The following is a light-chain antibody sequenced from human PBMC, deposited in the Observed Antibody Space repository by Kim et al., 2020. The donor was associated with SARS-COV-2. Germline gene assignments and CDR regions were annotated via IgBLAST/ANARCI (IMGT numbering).Light chain of an antibody. CDR2: AAS. CDR1: QRVTSNY. Sequence: DIVLTQSPGTLSLSPGGRATLSCRASQRVTSNYLAWYQQKPGQSPRLLIYAASSRATGIPDRFSGSGSGTDFTLTISRLEPEDFAVYYCQQYGTSPGTFGQGTKLEI. CDR3: QQYGTSPGT. V-gene: IGKV3-20*01. J-gene: IGKJ2*01.